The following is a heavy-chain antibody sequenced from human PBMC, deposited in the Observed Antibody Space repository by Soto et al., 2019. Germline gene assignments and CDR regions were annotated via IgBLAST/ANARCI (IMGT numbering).Heavy chain of an antibody. Sequence: QVQLVESGGGVVQPGRSLRLSCAASGFTFSSYGMHWVRQAPGNGLEWVAVISYDGSNKYYADSVKGRFTISRDNSKNTLYLQMNSLRAEDTAVYYCAKTLGATDYGMDVWGQGTTVTVSS. J-gene: IGHJ6*02. CDR3: AKTLGATDYGMDV. D-gene: IGHD1-26*01. CDR1: GFTFSSYG. CDR2: ISYDGSNK. V-gene: IGHV3-30*18.